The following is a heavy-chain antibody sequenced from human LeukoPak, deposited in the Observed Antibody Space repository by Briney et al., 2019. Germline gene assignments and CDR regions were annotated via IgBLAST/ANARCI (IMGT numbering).Heavy chain of an antibody. CDR2: IYHSGST. Sequence: SGTLSLTCAVSGGSISSSNWWSWVRQPPGKGLEWIGEIYHSGSTNYNPSLKSRVTIPVDKSKNQFSLKVSSVTAADTAVYYCAREFGLSSGWFDYWGQGTLVTVSS. D-gene: IGHD3-22*01. J-gene: IGHJ5*01. CDR3: AREFGLSSGWFDY. V-gene: IGHV4-4*02. CDR1: GGSISSSNW.